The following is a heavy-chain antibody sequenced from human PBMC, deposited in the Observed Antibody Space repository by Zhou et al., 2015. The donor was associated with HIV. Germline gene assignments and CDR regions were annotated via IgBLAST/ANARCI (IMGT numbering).Heavy chain of an antibody. CDR1: GRTYSNYA. J-gene: IGHJ6*02. CDR2: ISTYNANT. CDR3: ARLEGGYNYGTFGYDGMDV. Sequence: QVQLVQSGAEVKKPGSSVKVSCRASGRTYSNYAVSWVRQAPGQGLQWMGWISTYNANTNYAENLQGRVTMTTDTSTSTAYMELGSLRSDDTAVYYCARLEGGYNYGTFGYDGMDVWGQGTTVTVSS. D-gene: IGHD5-18*01. V-gene: IGHV1-18*01.